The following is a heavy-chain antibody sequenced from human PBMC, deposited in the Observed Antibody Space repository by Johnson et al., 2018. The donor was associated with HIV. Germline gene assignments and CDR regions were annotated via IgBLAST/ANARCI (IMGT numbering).Heavy chain of an antibody. V-gene: IGHV3-7*01. CDR3: ARSKDCSVGTCPDAFDI. J-gene: IGHJ3*02. CDR2: INQDGSEK. D-gene: IGHD2-15*01. CDR1: GFTFSSYA. Sequence: VQLVESGGGVVQPGRSLRLSCAASGFTFSSYAMHWVRQAPGKGLEWVANINQDGSEKYDLDSEKGRFTISRDNTKNSLYLQMNSLRAEDTAVYYCARSKDCSVGTCPDAFDIWGQGTMVTVSS.